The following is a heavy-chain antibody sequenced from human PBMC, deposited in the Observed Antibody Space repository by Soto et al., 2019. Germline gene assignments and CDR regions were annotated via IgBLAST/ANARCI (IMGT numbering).Heavy chain of an antibody. Sequence: EVQLVESGGGLVQPGGSLRLSFAASGFTFGNYWMHWVRQAPGKGLVWVARINSDGSSTSYADSVKGRFTISRDNAKNTLYLQMNSLRAEDTAMYYCTKVISTVGGDFDSWGQGTLVTVSS. V-gene: IGHV3-74*01. D-gene: IGHD3-16*01. CDR3: TKVISTVGGDFDS. J-gene: IGHJ4*02. CDR2: INSDGSST. CDR1: GFTFGNYW.